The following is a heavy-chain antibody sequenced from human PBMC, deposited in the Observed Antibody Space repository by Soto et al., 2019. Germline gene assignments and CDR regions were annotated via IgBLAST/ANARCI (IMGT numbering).Heavy chain of an antibody. CDR3: ARGGCSTGTCCDY. J-gene: IGHJ4*02. D-gene: IGHD3-10*02. Sequence: QVELVESGGGVVQPGRSLRLSCAASGLSFSEYDMHWVRQAPGKGLEWVAVISYDGRKQFYGDSVKGRFIISRDNSKETLYLQMNSLSADDTALYYCARGGCSTGTCCDYWGQGTLVTVSS. V-gene: IGHV3-30*03. CDR1: GLSFSEYD. CDR2: ISYDGRKQ.